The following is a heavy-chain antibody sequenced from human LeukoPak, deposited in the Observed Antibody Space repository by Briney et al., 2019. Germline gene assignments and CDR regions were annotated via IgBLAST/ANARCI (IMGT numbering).Heavy chain of an antibody. CDR2: ISSSSTI. CDR3: ARVHYDFWSGYYTLYYYYYTDV. D-gene: IGHD3-3*01. J-gene: IGHJ6*03. Sequence: GGSLRLSCAASGFTFSSYSMNWVRQAPGKGLEWVSYISSSSTIYYADSVKGRFTISRDNAKNSLYLQMNSLRAEDTAVYYCARVHYDFWSGYYTLYYYYYTDVWGKGTTVTVSS. CDR1: GFTFSSYS. V-gene: IGHV3-48*04.